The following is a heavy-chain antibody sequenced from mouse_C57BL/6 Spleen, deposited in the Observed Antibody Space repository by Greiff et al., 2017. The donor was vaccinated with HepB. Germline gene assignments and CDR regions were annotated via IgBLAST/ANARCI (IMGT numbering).Heavy chain of an antibody. D-gene: IGHD3-3*01. Sequence: VQLQQSGAELVRPGASVTLSCKASGYTFPDYEMHWVKQTPVHGLEWIGAIDPETGGTAYNQKFKGKAILTADKSSSTAYMELRSLTSEDSAVYYCTRWLGLDYWGQGTTLTVSS. CDR2: IDPETGGT. CDR3: TRWLGLDY. J-gene: IGHJ2*01. CDR1: GYTFPDYE. V-gene: IGHV1-15*01.